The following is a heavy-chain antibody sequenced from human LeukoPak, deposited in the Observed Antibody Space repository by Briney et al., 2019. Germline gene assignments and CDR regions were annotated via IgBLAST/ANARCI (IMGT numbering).Heavy chain of an antibody. CDR3: AELGITMIGGV. V-gene: IGHV3-48*04. CDR2: ISSSGSTI. J-gene: IGHJ6*04. D-gene: IGHD3-10*02. CDR1: GFTFTSYW. Sequence: GGSLRLSCSASGFTFTSYWMNWVRQAPGKGLEWVSYISSSGSTIYYADSVKGRFTISRDNAKNSLYLQMNSLRAEDTAVYYCAELGITMIGGVWGKGTTVTISS.